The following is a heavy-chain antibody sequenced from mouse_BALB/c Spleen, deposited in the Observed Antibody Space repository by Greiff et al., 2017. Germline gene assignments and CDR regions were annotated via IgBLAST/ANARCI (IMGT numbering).Heavy chain of an antibody. CDR3: ARETGVVDY. CDR1: GFTFSSYA. Sequence: EVQRVESGGGLVKPGGSLKLSCAASGFTFSSYAMSWVRQTPEKRLEWVASISSGGSTYYPDSVKGRFTISRDNARNILYLQMSSLRSEDTAMYYCARETGVVDYWGQGTTLTVSS. J-gene: IGHJ2*01. CDR2: ISSGGST. V-gene: IGHV5-6-5*01. D-gene: IGHD1-1*01.